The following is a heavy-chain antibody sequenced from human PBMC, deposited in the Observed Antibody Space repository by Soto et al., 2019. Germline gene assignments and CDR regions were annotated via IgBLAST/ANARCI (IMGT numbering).Heavy chain of an antibody. V-gene: IGHV3-64D*06. CDR1: RFTFSTYA. CDR2: ISSNGGST. J-gene: IGHJ3*02. Sequence: GESLKISCLASRFTFSTYAMHWVRQAPGKGLEYVSTISSNGGSTYYADSVKGRFTISRDNSKNTLYLQMSSLRAEDTAVYYCVKYYFDSSGYYGLNAFDIWGQGTMVTVSS. CDR3: VKYYFDSSGYYGLNAFDI. D-gene: IGHD3-22*01.